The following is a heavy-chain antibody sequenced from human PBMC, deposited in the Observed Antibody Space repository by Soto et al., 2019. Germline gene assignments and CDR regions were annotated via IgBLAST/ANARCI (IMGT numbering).Heavy chain of an antibody. D-gene: IGHD2-8*01. V-gene: IGHV3-11*05. CDR3: ASDNGGTFDY. CDR2: VSSRSTST. J-gene: IGHJ4*02. CDR1: GFTFSDYY. Sequence: QVHLVESGGGSVKPGGSLRLSCAASGFTFSDYYMTWIRQAPGKGLEWVSYVSSRSTSTNYADSMNSRFTISRDNAKNSLYLQMNSLRAEDTAVYYCASDNGGTFDYWGQGTLVTVSS.